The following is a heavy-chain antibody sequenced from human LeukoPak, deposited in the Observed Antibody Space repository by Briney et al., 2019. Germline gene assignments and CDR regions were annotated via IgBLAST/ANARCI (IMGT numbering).Heavy chain of an antibody. Sequence: SETLSLTCTVSGDSISDYYWSWIPQPPGRGLEWIGEVYYSGSTHYNPSLKSRVTISVDTSKNQFSLRLRSVTAADTAVYYCARELDGNGGWFDPWGQGTLVTVSS. CDR2: VYYSGST. CDR1: GDSISDYY. D-gene: IGHD5-24*01. CDR3: ARELDGNGGWFDP. J-gene: IGHJ5*02. V-gene: IGHV4-59*01.